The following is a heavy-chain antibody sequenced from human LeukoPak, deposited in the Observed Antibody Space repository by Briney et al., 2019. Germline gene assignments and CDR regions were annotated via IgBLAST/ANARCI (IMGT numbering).Heavy chain of an antibody. J-gene: IGHJ4*02. CDR3: ARQATDYDILTGYYNFPYYFDY. D-gene: IGHD3-9*01. CDR2: IYYSGST. Sequence: PSETLSLTCTVSGGSISSGDYYWSWIRQPPGKGLEWIGYIYYSGSTYYNPSLKSRVTISVDTSKNQFSLKLSSVTAADTAVYYCARQATDYDILTGYYNFPYYFDYWGQGTLVTVSS. CDR1: GGSISSGDYY. V-gene: IGHV4-30-4*01.